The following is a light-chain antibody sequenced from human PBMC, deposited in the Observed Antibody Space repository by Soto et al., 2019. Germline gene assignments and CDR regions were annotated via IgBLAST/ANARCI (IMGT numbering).Light chain of an antibody. V-gene: IGKV3-11*01. CDR3: QQRSNWPLT. CDR1: QSVSSY. CDR2: DAS. Sequence: EIVLTQSPATLSLSPWERATLSCRASQSVSSYLGWYQQKPGQAPRLLIYDASNRATGIPARFSGSGSGTDFTLTISSLEPADFAVYYCQQRSNWPLTFGGGTKVDIK. J-gene: IGKJ4*01.